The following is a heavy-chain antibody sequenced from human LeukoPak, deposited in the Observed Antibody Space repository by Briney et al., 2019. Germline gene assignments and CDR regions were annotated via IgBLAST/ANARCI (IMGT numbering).Heavy chain of an antibody. V-gene: IGHV3-33*01. D-gene: IGHD3-10*01. Sequence: GGSLRLSCAASGFTFSGYGMHWVRQAPGKGLEWVATIWYDGSNEYYVDSVKGRFTISRDNSKNTLYLQMNSLRVEDTAVYYCARERGLKSHDNGPLDPWGQGTLVTVSS. J-gene: IGHJ5*02. CDR2: IWYDGSNE. CDR1: GFTFSGYG. CDR3: ARERGLKSHDNGPLDP.